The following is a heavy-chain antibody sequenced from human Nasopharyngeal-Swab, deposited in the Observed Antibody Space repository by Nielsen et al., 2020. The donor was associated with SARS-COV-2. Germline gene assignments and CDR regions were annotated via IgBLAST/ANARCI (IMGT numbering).Heavy chain of an antibody. Sequence: ASAKVSCNASGDTFTLYDVIWVRQAPGQGLEWMGRMNRKTGNTGYAQKFQGRVTMTRNTSISTAYMELSSLTSEDTAVYYCARSSYCSGASCPAGYWGQGTLVTVSS. D-gene: IGHD2-15*01. V-gene: IGHV1-8*01. CDR2: MNRKTGNT. J-gene: IGHJ4*02. CDR3: ARSSYCSGASCPAGY. CDR1: GDTFTLYD.